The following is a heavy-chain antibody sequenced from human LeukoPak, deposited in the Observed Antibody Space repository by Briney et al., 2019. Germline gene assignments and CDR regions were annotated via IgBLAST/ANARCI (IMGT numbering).Heavy chain of an antibody. J-gene: IGHJ3*02. D-gene: IGHD3-9*01. CDR1: GGSISSYY. V-gene: IGHV4-59*01. Sequence: SETLSLTCTVSGGSISSYYWSWIRQPPGKGLEWIGYIYYSGGTNYNPSLKSRVTISVDTSKNQFSLKLSSVTAADTAVYYCARDQTYYDILTGYQRAAFDIWGQGTMVTVSS. CDR3: ARDQTYYDILTGYQRAAFDI. CDR2: IYYSGGT.